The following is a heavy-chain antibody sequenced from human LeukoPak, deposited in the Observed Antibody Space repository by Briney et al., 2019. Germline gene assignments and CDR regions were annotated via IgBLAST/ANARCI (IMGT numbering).Heavy chain of an antibody. CDR2: INTNTEKP. CDR3: ARGMSNSPYHFYYYMDV. J-gene: IGHJ6*03. D-gene: IGHD1-1*01. Sequence: GASVKVSCKASGYTFTSYTRVRQAPGQGLEWMGCINTNTEKPTYAQGFTGRFVFSLDTSVSTAYLQISSLKAEDTAVYYCARGMSNSPYHFYYYMDVRGKGTTVTVSS. V-gene: IGHV7-4-1*02. CDR1: GYTFTSYT.